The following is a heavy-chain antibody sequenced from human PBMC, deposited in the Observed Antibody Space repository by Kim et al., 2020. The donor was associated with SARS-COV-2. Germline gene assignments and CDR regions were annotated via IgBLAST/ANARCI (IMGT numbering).Heavy chain of an antibody. CDR1: GGSISSSSYY. J-gene: IGHJ2*01. Sequence: SETLSLTCTVSGGSISSSSYYWGWFRQPPGKGLEWIASIYYSGSTYYNPSLKSRVTISVDTSKNQFSVKLRSVTAADTAVYYCARIYGSGTWYFDLWGRG. CDR3: ARIYGSGTWYFDL. V-gene: IGHV4-39*07. CDR2: IYYSGST. D-gene: IGHD3-10*01.